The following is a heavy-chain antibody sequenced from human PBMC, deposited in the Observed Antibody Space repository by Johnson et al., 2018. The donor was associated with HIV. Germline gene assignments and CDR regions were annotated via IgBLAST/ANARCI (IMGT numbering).Heavy chain of an antibody. CDR1: GFTFSDYY. CDR3: AKDESPRTKSIVVVVAAAYGAFDI. CDR2: ISSTGSTI. D-gene: IGHD2-15*01. V-gene: IGHV3-11*04. Sequence: QVQLVESGGGLVQPGGSLRLSCAGSGFTFSDYYMNWLRQAPGKGLEWVSYISSTGSTIYYADSVKGRFTISRDNAKRSLYLQMSSLRAEDTAVYYCAKDESPRTKSIVVVVAAAYGAFDIWCQGTMVTVSS. J-gene: IGHJ3*02.